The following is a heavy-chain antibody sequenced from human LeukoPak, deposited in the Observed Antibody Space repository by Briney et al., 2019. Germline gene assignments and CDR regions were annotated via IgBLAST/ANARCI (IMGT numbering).Heavy chain of an antibody. V-gene: IGHV1-8*01. CDR2: MNPNSGHT. D-gene: IGHD3-10*01. J-gene: IGHJ5*02. CDR1: GYTFTSYD. CDR3: ARSIPLWKALRRDWFDP. Sequence: ASVKVSCKASGYTFTSYDINWVRQATGQGLEWMGWMNPNSGHTGYTQRYQGRITFSRNTSISTAYMELSSPRSEDTAVYYCARSIPLWKALRRDWFDPWGQGTLVTVSS.